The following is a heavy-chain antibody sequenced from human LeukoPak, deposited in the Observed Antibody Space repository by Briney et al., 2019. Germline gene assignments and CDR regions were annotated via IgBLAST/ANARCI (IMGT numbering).Heavy chain of an antibody. Sequence: GGSLRLSCAASGFTFSSYGMHWVRQAPGKGLEWVAFIRYDGSNKYYADSVKGRFTISRDNAKNSLYLQMNSLRAEDTAVYYCARPMTAAAWGQGTLVTVSS. CDR1: GFTFSSYG. J-gene: IGHJ5*02. V-gene: IGHV3-30*02. CDR2: IRYDGSNK. CDR3: ARPMTAAA. D-gene: IGHD6-13*01.